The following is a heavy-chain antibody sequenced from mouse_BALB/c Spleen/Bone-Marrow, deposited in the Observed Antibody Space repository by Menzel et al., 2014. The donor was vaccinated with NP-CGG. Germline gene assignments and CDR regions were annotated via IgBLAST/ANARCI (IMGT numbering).Heavy chain of an antibody. Sequence: VQLQQSGPGLVAPSQSLSITCTVSGFSLTSYGVHWVRQPPGKGLEWLGVIWAGGSTNYNSAVMSRLSISKDNSKSQVFLKMNRLRADGTAMLYCAGTGPFAYWGQGTLVTGSA. V-gene: IGHV2-9*02. CDR3: AGTGPFAY. D-gene: IGHD4-1*01. J-gene: IGHJ3*01. CDR2: IWAGGST. CDR1: GFSLTSYG.